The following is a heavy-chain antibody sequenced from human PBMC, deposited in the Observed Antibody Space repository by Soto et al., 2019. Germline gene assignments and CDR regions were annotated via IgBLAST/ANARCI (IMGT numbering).Heavy chain of an antibody. V-gene: IGHV4-34*01. J-gene: IGHJ5*02. CDR2: INHSGST. Sequence: SETLSLTCAVYGGSFSGYYWSWIRQPPGKGLEWIGEINHSGSTNYNPSLKSRVTISVDTSKNQFSLKLGSVTAADTAVYYCAISRFNYDFWSGYYTGRFDPWGQGTLVTVSS. D-gene: IGHD3-3*01. CDR3: AISRFNYDFWSGYYTGRFDP. CDR1: GGSFSGYY.